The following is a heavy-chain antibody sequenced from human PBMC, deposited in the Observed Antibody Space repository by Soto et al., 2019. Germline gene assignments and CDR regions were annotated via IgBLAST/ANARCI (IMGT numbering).Heavy chain of an antibody. CDR2: IYNDGST. D-gene: IGHD5-18*01. CDR3: ARDLDTAWAPWLVH. CDR1: GFTVRGNY. V-gene: IGHV3-66*01. J-gene: IGHJ4*02. Sequence: EVQLVESGGGLVQPGGSLRLSCAASGFTVRGNYMSWARQAPGKGLEWVSVIYNDGSTYYADSVKGRFTISRDNSKSTLYLQMNSLRAEDTAVYYCARDLDTAWAPWLVHWAQGTLVTVSS.